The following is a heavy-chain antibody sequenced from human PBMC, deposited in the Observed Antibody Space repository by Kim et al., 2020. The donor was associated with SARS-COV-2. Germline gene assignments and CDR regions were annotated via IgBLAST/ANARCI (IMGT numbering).Heavy chain of an antibody. Sequence: ASVKVSCKASGYTFTNNPINWVRQAPGQGLEWMGWINTKTGNPMYGQGFTGRFALSLDTSVSTAYLDISSLKAEDTAVNYCARGPGPVDYWGKGTLVTVS. CDR1: GYTFTNNP. J-gene: IGHJ4*02. V-gene: IGHV7-4-1*02. CDR2: INTKTGNP. CDR3: ARGPGPVDY.